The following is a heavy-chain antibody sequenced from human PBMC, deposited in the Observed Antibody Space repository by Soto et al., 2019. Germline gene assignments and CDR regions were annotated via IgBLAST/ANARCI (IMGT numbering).Heavy chain of an antibody. CDR1: GFTFTGYY. CDR2: INTNTGGT. D-gene: IGHD6-19*01. V-gene: IGHV1-2*04. J-gene: IGHJ5*02. Sequence: ASVELCCKASGFTFTGYYIQWVRQALGQGPEWMGWINTNTGGTKYSQKFQGWVTMTRDTSKSTAYMEVSRLTSDDSAVYYWARDRGSWPYNWFDLWGQGTLVTVYS. CDR3: ARDRGSWPYNWFDL.